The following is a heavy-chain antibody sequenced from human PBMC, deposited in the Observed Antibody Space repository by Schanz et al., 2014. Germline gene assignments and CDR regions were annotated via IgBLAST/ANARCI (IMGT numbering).Heavy chain of an antibody. V-gene: IGHV3-74*02. CDR2: IKSDGSST. CDR3: AKGRFGELSAFDI. J-gene: IGHJ3*02. Sequence: EVQLVESGGGLVQPGGSLRLSCAASGFTFSSYSMNWVRQAPGKGLVWVSRIKSDGSSTSYADSVKGRFTISRDNSKNTVHLQMNSLRAEDTAVYYCAKGRFGELSAFDIWGQGTMVTVSS. D-gene: IGHD3-10*01. CDR1: GFTFSSYS.